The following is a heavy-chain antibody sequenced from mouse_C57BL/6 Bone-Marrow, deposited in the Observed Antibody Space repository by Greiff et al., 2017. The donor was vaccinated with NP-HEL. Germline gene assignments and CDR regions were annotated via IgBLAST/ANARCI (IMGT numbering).Heavy chain of an antibody. D-gene: IGHD2-5*01. CDR1: GFNITDYY. Sequence: EVQLQQSGAELVKPGASVKLSCTASGFNITDYYMHWVKQRTEQGLEWIGRIDPEDGETKYAPKFQGKATITADTSSNTAYLQLSSLTSEDTAVYYCARRGSNSYWGQGTLVTVSA. CDR2: IDPEDGET. J-gene: IGHJ3*01. CDR3: ARRGSNSY. V-gene: IGHV14-2*01.